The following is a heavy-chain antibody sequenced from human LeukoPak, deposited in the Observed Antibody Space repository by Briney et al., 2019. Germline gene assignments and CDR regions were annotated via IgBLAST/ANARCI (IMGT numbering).Heavy chain of an antibody. D-gene: IGHD3-3*01. J-gene: IGHJ3*02. CDR1: GGSISSYY. Sequence: PSETLSLTCTVSGGSISSYYWSWIRQPAGKGLEWIGRIYTSGSTNYNPSLKSRVTISVDTSKNQFSLKLSSVTAADTAVYYCARHSITIFGVVITAGDAFDIWGQGTMVTVSS. CDR3: ARHSITIFGVVITAGDAFDI. CDR2: IYTSGST. V-gene: IGHV4-4*07.